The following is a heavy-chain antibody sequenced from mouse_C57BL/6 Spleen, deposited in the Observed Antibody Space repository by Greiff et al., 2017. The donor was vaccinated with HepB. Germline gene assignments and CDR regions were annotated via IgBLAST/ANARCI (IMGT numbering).Heavy chain of an antibody. CDR3: ARVDYDEGLYAMDY. CDR2: IYPGDGDT. J-gene: IGHJ4*01. Sequence: QVQLQQSGPELVKPGASVKISCKASGYAFSSSWMNWVKQRPGKGLEWIGRIYPGDGDTNYNGKFKGKATLTADKSSSTAYMQLSSLTSEDSAVYYCARVDYDEGLYAMDYWGQGTSVTVSS. V-gene: IGHV1-82*01. D-gene: IGHD2-4*01. CDR1: GYAFSSSW.